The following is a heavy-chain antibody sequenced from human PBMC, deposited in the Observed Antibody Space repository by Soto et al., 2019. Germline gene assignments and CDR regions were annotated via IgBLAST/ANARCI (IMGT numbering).Heavy chain of an antibody. Sequence: SETLSLTCTVSGGSVSSGSYYWSWIRQPPGKGLEWIGYIYYSGSTNYNPSLKSRVTISVDTSKNQFSLKLSSVTAADTAVYYCARGRRIVGATSIFDYWGQGTLVTVSS. V-gene: IGHV4-61*01. CDR2: IYYSGST. D-gene: IGHD1-26*01. J-gene: IGHJ4*02. CDR1: GGSVSSGSYY. CDR3: ARGRRIVGATSIFDY.